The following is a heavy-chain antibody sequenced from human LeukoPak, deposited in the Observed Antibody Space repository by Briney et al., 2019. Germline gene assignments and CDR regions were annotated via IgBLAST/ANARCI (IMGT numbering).Heavy chain of an antibody. Sequence: GGSLRLSCAASGFTFSSYSMNWVRKAPGKGLEWVSSISSSSSYIYYADSVKGRFTISRDNAKNSLYLQMNSLRAGDTAVYYCARDHPDIVVVPAATHAFDIWGQGTMVTVSS. CDR2: ISSSSSYI. D-gene: IGHD2-2*01. CDR3: ARDHPDIVVVPAATHAFDI. CDR1: GFTFSSYS. V-gene: IGHV3-21*01. J-gene: IGHJ3*02.